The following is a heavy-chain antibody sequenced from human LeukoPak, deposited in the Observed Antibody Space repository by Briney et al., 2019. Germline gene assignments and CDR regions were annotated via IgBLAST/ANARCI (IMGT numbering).Heavy chain of an antibody. J-gene: IGHJ3*02. CDR1: GGTFSSYA. CDR3: ARDHQSSMAIAFDI. D-gene: IGHD2/OR15-2a*01. V-gene: IGHV1-69*13. Sequence: SVKVSCKASGGTFSSYAISWVRQAPGQGLEWMGGIIPIFGTANYAQKFQGRVTITADESTSTAYMELSSLRSEDTAVYYCARDHQSSMAIAFDIWGQGTMVTVSS. CDR2: IIPIFGTA.